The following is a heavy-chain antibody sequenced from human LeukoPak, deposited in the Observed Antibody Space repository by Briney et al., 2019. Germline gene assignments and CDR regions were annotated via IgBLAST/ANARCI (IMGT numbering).Heavy chain of an antibody. CDR1: GYTFTGYY. D-gene: IGHD2-15*01. V-gene: IGHV1-2*02. CDR3: ARTRPGSSGGKVLGHWFDP. Sequence: EASVKVSCKASGYTFTGYYMHWVRLAPGQGLEWMGWINPNSGGTNYAQKFQGRVTMTRDTSISTAYMELSRLRSDDTAVYYCARTRPGSSGGKVLGHWFDPWGQGTLVTVSS. CDR2: INPNSGGT. J-gene: IGHJ5*02.